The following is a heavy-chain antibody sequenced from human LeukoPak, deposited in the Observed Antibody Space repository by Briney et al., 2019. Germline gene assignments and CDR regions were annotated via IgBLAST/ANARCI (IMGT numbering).Heavy chain of an antibody. Sequence: GESLKISCKGSGYSFTNYRIGWVRQMPGKGLEWMGIIYPGDSDTRYIPSLQGQVTISADKSISTAYLQWSSLKASDTAMYYCAGRVDSYWFFDYWGQGTLVTVSS. CDR1: GYSFTNYR. J-gene: IGHJ4*02. CDR3: AGRVDSYWFFDY. V-gene: IGHV5-51*01. CDR2: IYPGDSDT. D-gene: IGHD1-26*01.